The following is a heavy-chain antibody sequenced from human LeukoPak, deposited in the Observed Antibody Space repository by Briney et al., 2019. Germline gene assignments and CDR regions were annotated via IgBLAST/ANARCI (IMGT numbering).Heavy chain of an antibody. CDR2: IYYTGTT. J-gene: IGHJ6*02. CDR1: GGSFGDFY. V-gene: IGHV4-59*01. CDR3: ARGYDIDV. Sequence: PSETLSLTCAVSGGSFGDFYWSWIRQPPGKALEWIGYIYYTGTTKYNPSLKSRATISLDTSKNQFSLRLTSVTAADTALFFCARGYDIDVWGQGTTVTVSS.